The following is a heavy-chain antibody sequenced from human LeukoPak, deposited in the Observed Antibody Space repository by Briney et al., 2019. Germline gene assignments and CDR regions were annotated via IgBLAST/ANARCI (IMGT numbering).Heavy chain of an antibody. D-gene: IGHD4/OR15-4a*01. J-gene: IGHJ4*02. V-gene: IGHV4-59*01. CDR2: ISYSGST. CDR1: GGSISPYY. Sequence: PSETLSLTCTVSGGSISPYYWSWVRQPPGEGLEWIGHISYSGSTNYNPSLKSRVTISVDTSKNQFSPKLSSVTAADTAVYYCASSAVPSVLTRFDYWGQGTLVTVSS. CDR3: ASSAVPSVLTRFDY.